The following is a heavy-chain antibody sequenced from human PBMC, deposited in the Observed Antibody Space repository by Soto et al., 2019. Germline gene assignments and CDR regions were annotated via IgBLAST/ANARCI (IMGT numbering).Heavy chain of an antibody. Sequence: GGSLRLSCVASALIFSSRAMNWVRQAPGKGLEWVSTISGSGISKYYADSVKGRFTICRDNSNNTVSLQMNSLRAEDAAVYYCPKDRSPGATTWNVYWGQGTLVTVSS. CDR2: ISGSGISK. V-gene: IGHV3-23*01. CDR3: PKDRSPGATTWNVY. CDR1: ALIFSSRA. D-gene: IGHD1-26*01. J-gene: IGHJ4*02.